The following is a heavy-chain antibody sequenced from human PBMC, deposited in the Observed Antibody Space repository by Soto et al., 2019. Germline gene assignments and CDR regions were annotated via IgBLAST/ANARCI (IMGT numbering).Heavy chain of an antibody. D-gene: IGHD2-15*01. J-gene: IGHJ6*02. Sequence: QVQLVQSGAEVKKPGSSVKVSCKASGGTFSSYATSWVRQAPGQGLEWMGGIIPIFGTANYAQKFQGRVTITADKSTSTAYMELSSLRSEDTAVYYCAREGDCSGGSCYQYYYYGMDVWGQGTTVTVSS. V-gene: IGHV1-69*06. CDR3: AREGDCSGGSCYQYYYYGMDV. CDR1: GGTFSSYA. CDR2: IIPIFGTA.